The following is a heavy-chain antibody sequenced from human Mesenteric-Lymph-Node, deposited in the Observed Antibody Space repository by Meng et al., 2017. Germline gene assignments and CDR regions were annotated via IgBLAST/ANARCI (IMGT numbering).Heavy chain of an antibody. CDR2: IKQDGSDK. Sequence: GESLKISCAASGFTFNSYHMNWVRQAPGKGLEWVAYIKQDGSDKYYVESVKGRFTISRDNAKSTLILQMNSMNAEDTAMYYCVYGSFLTLSFEYWGQGTLVTVSS. V-gene: IGHV3-7*01. CDR1: GFTFNSYH. D-gene: IGHD3-10*01. CDR3: VYGSFLTLSFEY. J-gene: IGHJ4*02.